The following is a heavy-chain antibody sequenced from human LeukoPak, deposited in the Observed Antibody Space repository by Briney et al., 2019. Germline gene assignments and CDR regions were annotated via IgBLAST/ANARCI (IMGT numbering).Heavy chain of an antibody. Sequence: SETLSLTCTVSGGSISSSSYYWGRIRQPPGKGLESIGSIYYSGSTYYNPSLKSRVTISVDTSKNQFSLKLSSVNAADTAVYYCARLRIAAAPYYFDYWGQGTLVTVSS. V-gene: IGHV4-39*01. D-gene: IGHD6-13*01. CDR3: ARLRIAAAPYYFDY. CDR2: IYYSGST. CDR1: GGSISSSSYY. J-gene: IGHJ4*02.